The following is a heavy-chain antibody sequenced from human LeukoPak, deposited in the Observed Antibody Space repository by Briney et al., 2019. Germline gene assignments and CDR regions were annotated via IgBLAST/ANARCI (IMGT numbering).Heavy chain of an antibody. CDR1: GFTFSSYA. CDR3: AKDLGEQLVEGYCMDV. J-gene: IGHJ6*03. V-gene: IGHV3-23*01. D-gene: IGHD6-6*01. CDR2: ISGSGGST. Sequence: GGSLRLSCAASGFTFSSYAMSWVRQAPGKGLEWVSAISGSGGSTYYADSVKGRFTISRDNSKNTLYLQMNSLRAEDTAVYYCAKDLGEQLVEGYCMDVWGKGTTVTVSS.